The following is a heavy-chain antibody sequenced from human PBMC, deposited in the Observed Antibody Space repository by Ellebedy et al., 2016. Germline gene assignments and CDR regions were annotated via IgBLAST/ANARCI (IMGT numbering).Heavy chain of an antibody. V-gene: IGHV3-21*01. Sequence: GGSLRLSXAASGFTFSSYAMSWVRQAPGKGLEWVSSISSSSSYIYYADSVKGRFTISRDNAKNSLYLQMNSLRAEDTAVYYCARVGEALGAYWGQGTLVTVSS. CDR1: GFTFSSYA. CDR3: ARVGEALGAY. D-gene: IGHD1-26*01. CDR2: ISSSSSYI. J-gene: IGHJ4*02.